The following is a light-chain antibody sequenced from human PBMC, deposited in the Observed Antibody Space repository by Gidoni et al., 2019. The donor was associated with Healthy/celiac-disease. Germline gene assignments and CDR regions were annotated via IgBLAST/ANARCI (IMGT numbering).Light chain of an antibody. CDR1: SSDVGGYNY. CDR2: DVS. Sequence: QSALTQPASVSGSPGQSIPISCTGTSSDVGGYNYVSWYQQHPGKAPKLMIYDVSNRPSGVSNRFSGSKSGNPASLTISGLQAEDEAYYYCSSYTSSSTLGVVFGGGTKLTVL. V-gene: IGLV2-14*03. J-gene: IGLJ2*01. CDR3: SSYTSSSTLGVV.